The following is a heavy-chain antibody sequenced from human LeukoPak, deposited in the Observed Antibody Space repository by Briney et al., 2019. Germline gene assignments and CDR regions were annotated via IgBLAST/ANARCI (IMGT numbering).Heavy chain of an antibody. D-gene: IGHD7-27*01. CDR2: MSPNSGGT. Sequence: ASVKVSCKASGYTFTSYDFNWVRQATGQRPEWMGWMSPNSGGTGYAQKFQDRVTMTRNTSISTAYMELSSLRSDDTAVYYCARGPPNWGYDYWGPGTLVTVSS. J-gene: IGHJ4*02. V-gene: IGHV1-8*01. CDR3: ARGPPNWGYDY. CDR1: GYTFTSYD.